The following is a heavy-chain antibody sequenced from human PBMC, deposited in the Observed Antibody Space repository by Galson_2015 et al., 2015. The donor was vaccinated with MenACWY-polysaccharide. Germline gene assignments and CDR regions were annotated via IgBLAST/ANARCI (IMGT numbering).Heavy chain of an antibody. Sequence: SLRLSCAASGFTFSSSSMNWVRQAPGKGLEWVSSISSSSSYIYYADSVKGRFTISRDNAKNSLFLQMNSLRAEDTAVYYCARERWVRGVFFDQWGQGTLVTVSS. V-gene: IGHV3-21*01. J-gene: IGHJ4*02. D-gene: IGHD3-10*01. CDR2: ISSSSSYI. CDR3: ARERWVRGVFFDQ. CDR1: GFTFSSSS.